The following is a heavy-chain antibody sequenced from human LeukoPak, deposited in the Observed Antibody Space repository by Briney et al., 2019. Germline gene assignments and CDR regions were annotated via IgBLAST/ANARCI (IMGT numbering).Heavy chain of an antibody. Sequence: GGSLRLSCGGSGFTFKSYGLSWVRQAPGKGLEWVSAISATGGTAVYADSVKGRFTVSRDNSKNTLFLHMNSLSAEDMAVYYRSRIGATSENMDYWGQGTLVTVSS. V-gene: IGHV3-23*01. CDR3: SRIGATSENMDY. J-gene: IGHJ4*02. CDR2: ISATGGTA. CDR1: GFTFKSYG. D-gene: IGHD2-2*03.